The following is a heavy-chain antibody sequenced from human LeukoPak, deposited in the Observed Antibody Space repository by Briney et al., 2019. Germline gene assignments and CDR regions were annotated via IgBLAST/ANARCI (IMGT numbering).Heavy chain of an antibody. J-gene: IGHJ4*02. CDR1: GFTFSSYA. Sequence: PGGSLRLSCAASGFTFSSYAMHWVRQAPGKGLEYVSAISSNGGSTYYANSVKGRFTISRDNSKNTLYLQMGSLRAEDMAVYYCARGGGTFDYWGQGILVTVSS. CDR3: ARGGGTFDY. CDR2: ISSNGGST. D-gene: IGHD3-16*01. V-gene: IGHV3-64*01.